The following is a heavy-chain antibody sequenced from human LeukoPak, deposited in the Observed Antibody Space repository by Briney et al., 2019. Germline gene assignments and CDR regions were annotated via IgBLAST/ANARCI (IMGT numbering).Heavy chain of an antibody. CDR3: ARDGGGVVPAAMSFGY. CDR2: ISSSSSYI. J-gene: IGHJ4*02. CDR1: GFTVSSNY. Sequence: GGSLRLSCAASGFTVSSNYMSWVRQAPGKGLEWVSSISSSSSYIYYADSVKGRFTISRDNAKNSLYLQMNSLRAEDTAVYYCARDGGGVVPAAMSFGYWGQGTLVTVSS. D-gene: IGHD2-2*01. V-gene: IGHV3-21*01.